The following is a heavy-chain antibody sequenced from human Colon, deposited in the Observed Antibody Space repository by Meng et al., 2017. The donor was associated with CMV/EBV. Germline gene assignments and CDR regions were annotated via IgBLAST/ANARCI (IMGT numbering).Heavy chain of an antibody. CDR2: ISGTATST. V-gene: IGHV3-23*01. CDR1: GFTFSSSG. Sequence: LSCAASGFTFSSSGMSWVRQAAGKGLEWVSGISGTATSTYYADSVKGRFTISRDNSKNTLYLQMNSLRADDTAVYYCAKDNGWLSAYWGQGTLVTVSS. CDR3: AKDNGWLSAY. D-gene: IGHD3-22*01. J-gene: IGHJ4*02.